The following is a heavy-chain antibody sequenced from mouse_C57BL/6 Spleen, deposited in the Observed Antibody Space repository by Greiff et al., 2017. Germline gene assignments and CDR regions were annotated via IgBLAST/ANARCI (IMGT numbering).Heavy chain of an antibody. D-gene: IGHD2-2*01. Sequence: QVQLQQSGAELMKPGASVKLSCKATGYTFTGYWIEWVKQRPGHGLEWIGEILPGSGSTNYNEKFKGKATFTVATSSNTAYMQLSSLTTEDSAIYYCARTIYYGNDGGFDYWGQGTTLTVSS. CDR1: GYTFTGYW. CDR2: ILPGSGST. CDR3: ARTIYYGNDGGFDY. V-gene: IGHV1-9*01. J-gene: IGHJ2*01.